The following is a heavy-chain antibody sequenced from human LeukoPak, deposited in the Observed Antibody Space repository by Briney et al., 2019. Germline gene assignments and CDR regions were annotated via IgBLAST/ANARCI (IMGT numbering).Heavy chain of an antibody. V-gene: IGHV5-51*01. Sequence: GESLKISCKGSGYSFTSNWIGWVRQMPGKGLEWMGIIYPGDSDTTYSPSFQGQVTISADKSTSTAYLQWSSLKASDTAMYYCARLGYDSSGYYGYYFDYWGQGTLVTVSS. CDR1: GYSFTSNW. D-gene: IGHD3-22*01. CDR2: IYPGDSDT. J-gene: IGHJ4*02. CDR3: ARLGYDSSGYYGYYFDY.